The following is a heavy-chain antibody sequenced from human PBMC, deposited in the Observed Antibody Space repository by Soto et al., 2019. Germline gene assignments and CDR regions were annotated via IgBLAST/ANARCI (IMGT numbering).Heavy chain of an antibody. CDR3: ARDRGSYPPNNWFDP. CDR2: IIPIFGTA. D-gene: IGHD1-26*01. J-gene: IGHJ5*02. V-gene: IGHV1-69*01. CDR1: GGTFSSYA. Sequence: ASVKVSCKASGGTFSSYAISWVRQAPGQGLEWMGGIIPIFGTANYAQKFQGRVTITADESTSTAYMELSSLRSEDTAVYYCARDRGSYPPNNWFDPWGQGTLVTVSS.